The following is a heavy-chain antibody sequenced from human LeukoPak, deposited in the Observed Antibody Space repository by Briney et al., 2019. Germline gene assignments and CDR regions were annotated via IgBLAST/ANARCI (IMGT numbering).Heavy chain of an antibody. J-gene: IGHJ4*02. CDR2: INPNSGGT. CDR3: ARVRVSGLLLPLFDY. V-gene: IGHV1-2*02. D-gene: IGHD3-22*01. CDR1: GYTFTGYY. Sequence: ASVKVSCKASGYTFTGYYMHWVRQAPGQGLEWMGWINPNSGGTNYAQKFQGRVTMTRDTSISTAYMELSRLRSDDTAVYYCARVRVSGLLLPLFDYWGQGTLVTVSS.